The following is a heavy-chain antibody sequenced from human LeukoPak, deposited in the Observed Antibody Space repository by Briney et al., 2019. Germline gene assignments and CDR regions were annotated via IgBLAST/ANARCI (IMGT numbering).Heavy chain of an antibody. CDR2: INPNSGGT. CDR1: GGTFSNYA. Sequence: ASVKVSCKSSGGTFSNYAINWVRQAPGQGLEWMGWINPNSGGTNYAQKFQGWVTMTRDTSISTAYMELSRLRSDDTAVYYCARAAEGYYYGMDVWGQGTTVTVSS. D-gene: IGHD6-13*01. V-gene: IGHV1-2*04. J-gene: IGHJ6*02. CDR3: ARAAEGYYYGMDV.